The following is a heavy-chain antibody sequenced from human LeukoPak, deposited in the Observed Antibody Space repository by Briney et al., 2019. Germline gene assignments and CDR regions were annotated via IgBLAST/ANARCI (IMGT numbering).Heavy chain of an antibody. J-gene: IGHJ4*02. CDR1: GFTFSGYW. V-gene: IGHV3-74*01. D-gene: IGHD1-26*01. CDR2: SKGDGTIK. Sequence: GGSLRLSCAASGFTFSGYWMLWVRQAPGKGLGWVSRSKGDGTIKTYADSVGGRFTISRDNAKNTLYLQMNSLRAEDTAVYYCARHPGGSSSYYFDYWGQGTLVTVSS. CDR3: ARHPGGSSSYYFDY.